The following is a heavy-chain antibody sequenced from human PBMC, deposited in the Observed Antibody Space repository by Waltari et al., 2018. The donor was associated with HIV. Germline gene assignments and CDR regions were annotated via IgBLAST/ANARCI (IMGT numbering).Heavy chain of an antibody. V-gene: IGHV4-39*07. CDR3: ARAPVLRYFDWLPFDY. D-gene: IGHD3-9*01. CDR1: GGSISSRSYY. Sequence: QLQLQESGPGLVKPSETLSLTCTVSGGSISSRSYYWGWIRQPPGKGLEWIGSIYYSGSTYYNPSLKSRVTISVDTSKNQFSLKLSSVTAADTAVYYCARAPVLRYFDWLPFDYWGQGTLVTVSS. J-gene: IGHJ4*02. CDR2: IYYSGST.